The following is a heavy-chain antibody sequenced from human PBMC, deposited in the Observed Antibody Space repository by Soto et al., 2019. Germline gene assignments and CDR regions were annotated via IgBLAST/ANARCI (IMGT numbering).Heavy chain of an antibody. CDR1: GFSLRTETAG. D-gene: IGHD3-16*02. CDR2: IYWDHDR. Sequence: QITLKESGPTLVRTTQTLTLTCSFSGFSLRTETAGVAWIRQPPGKALEWLAVIYWDHDRRYSESLETRLSIFQDTSKNLGVLTMTNVDPVDTATYYCAHLMITDGGVVAEDAFDYWGQGIMVTV. CDR3: AHLMITDGGVVAEDAFDY. V-gene: IGHV2-5*02. J-gene: IGHJ3*01.